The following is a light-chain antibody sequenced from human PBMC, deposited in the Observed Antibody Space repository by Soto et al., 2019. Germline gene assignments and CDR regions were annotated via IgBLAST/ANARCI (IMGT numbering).Light chain of an antibody. CDR3: TSKTNRRTRI. CDR2: DVT. Sequence: QSVLTQPASVSGSPGQSITISCTGTSSDVGGYNYVSWYQQHPGKAPKLMVYDVTKRPSGVSYRFSGSKSGNTASLTISGHTEEEEAYYYCTSKTNRRTRIFGGGTKLTVL. V-gene: IGLV2-14*01. CDR1: SSDVGGYNY. J-gene: IGLJ2*01.